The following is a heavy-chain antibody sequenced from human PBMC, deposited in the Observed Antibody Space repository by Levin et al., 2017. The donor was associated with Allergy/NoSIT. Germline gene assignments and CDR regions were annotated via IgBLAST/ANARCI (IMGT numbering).Heavy chain of an antibody. V-gene: IGHV3-15*01. CDR1: GFTFSNAW. Sequence: PGESLKISCAASGFTFSNAWMSWVRQAPGKGLEWVGRIKSKTDGGTTDYAAPVKGRFTISRDDSKNTLYLQMNSLKTEDTAVYYCTTFGYDILTGYYDVDLFTWGQGTLVTVSS. D-gene: IGHD3-9*01. CDR2: IKSKTDGGTT. CDR3: TTFGYDILTGYYDVDLFT. J-gene: IGHJ4*02.